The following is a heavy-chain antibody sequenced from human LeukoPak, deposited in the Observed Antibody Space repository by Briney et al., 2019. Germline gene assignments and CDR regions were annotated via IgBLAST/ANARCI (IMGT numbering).Heavy chain of an antibody. Sequence: GGSLRLSCAASGFTFSSYRMNWVRQAPGKGLEWVSSISSSSSYIYYADSVKGRFTISRDNAKSSLYLQMNSLRAEDTAVYYCARDRGDTPGDAFDIWGQGTMVTVSS. CDR1: GFTFSSYR. CDR2: ISSSSSYI. CDR3: ARDRGDTPGDAFDI. D-gene: IGHD3-10*01. J-gene: IGHJ3*02. V-gene: IGHV3-21*01.